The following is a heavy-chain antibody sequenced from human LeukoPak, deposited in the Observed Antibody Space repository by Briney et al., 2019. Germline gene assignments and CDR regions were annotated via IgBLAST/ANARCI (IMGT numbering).Heavy chain of an antibody. Sequence: GGSLRLSCAASGFTFSSYGMSWVRQAPGKGLEWVSGIKWDGGSTGYADSVKGRFTISRDNAKNSLYLQMNSLRVEDTALYHCARMSGSGYYFYMDVWGKGTTVTISS. D-gene: IGHD3-10*01. J-gene: IGHJ6*03. CDR3: ARMSGSGYYFYMDV. CDR2: IKWDGGST. CDR1: GFTFSSYG. V-gene: IGHV3-20*01.